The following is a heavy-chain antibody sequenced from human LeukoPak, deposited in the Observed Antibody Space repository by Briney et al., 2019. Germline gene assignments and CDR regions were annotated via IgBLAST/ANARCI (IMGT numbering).Heavy chain of an antibody. CDR1: GFTLSSYW. D-gene: IGHD1-26*01. V-gene: IGHV3-7*03. CDR3: AKWSSIVDRLGVAPFDI. Sequence: GGSLRLSCAASGFTLSSYWMSWVRQAPGKGLEWVANIKQDGSEKYYVDSVKGRFTISRDNSKNTLYLQMNSLRAEDTAVYYCAKWSSIVDRLGVAPFDIWGQGTMVTVSS. CDR2: IKQDGSEK. J-gene: IGHJ3*02.